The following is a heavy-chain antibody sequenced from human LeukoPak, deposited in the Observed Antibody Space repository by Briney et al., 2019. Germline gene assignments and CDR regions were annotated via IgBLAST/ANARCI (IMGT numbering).Heavy chain of an antibody. V-gene: IGHV3-66*01. CDR1: GFTVSGNY. D-gene: IGHD6-19*01. J-gene: IGHJ5*02. CDR2: IYSSGNT. CDR3: ARIAVAHFDP. Sequence: PGGSLRLSCAASGFTVSGNYMSWVRQAPGKGPEWVSLIYSSGNTYYADSVKGRFTISRDKSKNTLYLQMNSLRAEDTALYYCARIAVAHFDPWGQGTLVTVSS.